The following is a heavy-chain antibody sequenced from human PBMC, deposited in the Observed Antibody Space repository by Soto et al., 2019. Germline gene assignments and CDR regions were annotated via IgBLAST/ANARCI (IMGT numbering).Heavy chain of an antibody. D-gene: IGHD6-19*01. CDR1: GVTLSDYP. J-gene: IGHJ5*02. CDR3: ARGYCGYATGNNWILQWLDP. CDR2: LLPIFGTT. Sequence: QVQLVQSGAEVKKPGSSVKVSCKASGVTLSDYPINWVRQAPGQGLEWMGGLLPIFGTTIYAQKFQGRLTITADESTNTAYMELSALRPEDTAIFYCARGYCGYATGNNWILQWLDPWGQGTLVTVSS. V-gene: IGHV1-69*01.